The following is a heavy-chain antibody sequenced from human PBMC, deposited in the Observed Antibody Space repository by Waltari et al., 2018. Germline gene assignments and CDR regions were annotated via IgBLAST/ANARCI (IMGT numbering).Heavy chain of an antibody. Sequence: EVQLVESGGGLIQPGGSLRLSCAASGFTVSSNYMSWVRQAPGKGLEWVSVIYSGGSTYYADSVKGRFTISRDNSKNTLYLQMNSLRAEDTAVYYCASSYSGSYWGFDYWGQGTLVTVSS. CDR1: GFTVSSNY. CDR2: IYSGGST. CDR3: ASSYSGSYWGFDY. D-gene: IGHD1-26*01. J-gene: IGHJ4*02. V-gene: IGHV3-53*01.